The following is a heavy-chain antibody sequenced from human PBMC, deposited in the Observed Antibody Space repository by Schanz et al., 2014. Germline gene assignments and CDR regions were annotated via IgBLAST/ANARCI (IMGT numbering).Heavy chain of an antibody. J-gene: IGHJ4*02. CDR2: MSGSGSTA. V-gene: IGHV3-23*04. CDR3: AREDCSATSCYFRY. Sequence: EVQLVESGGSLVQPGGSLRLSCAASGFTFSIYGMSWVRQAPGKGLEWVSGMSGSGSTADYADSVKGRFTISRDNSNNTVYLQMNTLRAEDTAVYYCAREDCSATSCYFRYWGQGTLVTGSS. CDR1: GFTFSIYG. D-gene: IGHD2-21*01.